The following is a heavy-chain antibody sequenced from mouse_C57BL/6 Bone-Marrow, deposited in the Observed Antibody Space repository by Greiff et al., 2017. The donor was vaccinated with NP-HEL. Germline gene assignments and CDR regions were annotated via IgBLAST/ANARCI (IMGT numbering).Heavy chain of an antibody. CDR2: ISDGGSYT. CDR1: GFTFSSYA. CDR3: ARDGVTWYFDV. D-gene: IGHD2-2*01. J-gene: IGHJ1*03. Sequence: EVQRVESGGGLVKPGGSLKLSCAASGFTFSSYAMSWVRQTPEKRLEWVATISDGGSYTYYPDNVKGRFTISRDNAKNNLYLQMSHLKSGDTAMYYCARDGVTWYFDVWGTGTTVTVSS. V-gene: IGHV5-4*01.